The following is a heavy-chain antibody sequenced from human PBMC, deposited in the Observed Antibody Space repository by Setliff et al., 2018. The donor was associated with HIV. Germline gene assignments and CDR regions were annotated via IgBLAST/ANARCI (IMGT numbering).Heavy chain of an antibody. Sequence: EASVKVSCKAYGYTFTSFGISWVRQAPGQGLEWMGWISAYNLNTNYAQKFQGRVTMTTDTSAGTGYMELRSLRSDDTAVYYCARAYYHDSSGYQGFDYWGQGTLVTVSS. V-gene: IGHV1-18*01. CDR2: ISAYNLNT. CDR1: GYTFTSFG. CDR3: ARAYYHDSSGYQGFDY. J-gene: IGHJ4*02. D-gene: IGHD3-22*01.